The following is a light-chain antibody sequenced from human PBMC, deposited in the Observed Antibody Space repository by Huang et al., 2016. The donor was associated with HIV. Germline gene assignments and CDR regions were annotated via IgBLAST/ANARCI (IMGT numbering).Light chain of an antibody. V-gene: IGKV1-33*01. CDR1: QDIYNS. Sequence: DIQMTQSPTSLSASVGDRVTITCQASQDIYNSLNWYQQRPGKAPKLLIYDASSLATGVPSRFTGSGSGTDFSLTITSLQHEDVATYYCQQYDNLPRTFGQGTRVEIK. CDR3: QQYDNLPRT. CDR2: DAS. J-gene: IGKJ1*01.